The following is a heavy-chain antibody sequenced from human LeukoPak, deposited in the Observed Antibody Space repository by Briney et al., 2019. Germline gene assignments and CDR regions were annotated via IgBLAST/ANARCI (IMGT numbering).Heavy chain of an antibody. CDR2: INPNSGGT. J-gene: IGHJ5*02. Sequence: ASVKVSCKASGYTFTGYYMHWVRQAPGQGLEWMGWINPNSGGTNYAQKFQGRVTMTRDTSISTAYMELSRLRSDDTAVYYCARIDYYYDSSGYDYNWFDPWGQGTLVTVSS. CDR1: GYTFTGYY. D-gene: IGHD3-22*01. V-gene: IGHV1-2*02. CDR3: ARIDYYYDSSGYDYNWFDP.